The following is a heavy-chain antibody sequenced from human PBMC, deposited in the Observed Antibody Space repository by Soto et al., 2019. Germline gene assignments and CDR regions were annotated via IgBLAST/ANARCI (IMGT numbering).Heavy chain of an antibody. CDR1: GYTFTSYD. J-gene: IGHJ6*03. V-gene: IGHV1-8*01. CDR2: MNPNSGNT. CDR3: ARGGPLYDFWSGFSLASYYYYYMDV. D-gene: IGHD3-3*01. Sequence: ASVKVSCKASGYTFTSYDINWVRQATGQGLEWMGWMNPNSGNTGYAQKFQGRVTMTRNTSISTAYMELSSLRSEDTAVYYCARGGPLYDFWSGFSLASYYYYYMDVWGKWTMVTV.